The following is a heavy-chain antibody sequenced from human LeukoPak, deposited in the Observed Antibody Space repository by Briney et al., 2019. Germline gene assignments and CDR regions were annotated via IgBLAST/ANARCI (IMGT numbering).Heavy chain of an antibody. Sequence: GGSLRLSCAASGFTFSSYSMNLVRQAPGKGLEWVSYISSSSSTIYYADSVKGRFTISRDNAKNSLYLQMNSLRAEDTAVYYCARSHRSSGYCGDAFDIWGQGTMVTVSS. D-gene: IGHD3-22*01. CDR2: ISSSSSTI. V-gene: IGHV3-48*01. J-gene: IGHJ3*02. CDR1: GFTFSSYS. CDR3: ARSHRSSGYCGDAFDI.